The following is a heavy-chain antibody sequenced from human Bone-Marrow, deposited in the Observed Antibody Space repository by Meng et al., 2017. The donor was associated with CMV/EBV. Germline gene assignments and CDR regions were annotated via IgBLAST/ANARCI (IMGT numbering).Heavy chain of an antibody. J-gene: IGHJ4*02. CDR1: GYTFTGYY. Sequence: ASVKVSCKASGYTFTGYYMHWVRQAPGQGLEWMGWINPNSGGTNYAQKFQGRVTMTRDTSISTAYMELSSLRSEDTAVYYCARRINYYGSGSYHLADYWGQGTLVTVSS. CDR2: INPNSGGT. D-gene: IGHD3-10*01. CDR3: ARRINYYGSGSYHLADY. V-gene: IGHV1-2*02.